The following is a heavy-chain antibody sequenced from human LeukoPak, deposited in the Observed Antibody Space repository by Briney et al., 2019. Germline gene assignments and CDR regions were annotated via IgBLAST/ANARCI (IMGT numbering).Heavy chain of an antibody. D-gene: IGHD3-16*01. Sequence: PSETLSLTCAVYGGSFSGHYWSWIRQPPGKGLEWIGEINHSGRTNYNPSLKSRVTISVDTSKNQFSLKLSSVTAADTAVYYCARDPKWAFGGLNGGDFDYWGQGTLVTVSS. CDR2: INHSGRT. J-gene: IGHJ4*02. CDR3: ARDPKWAFGGLNGGDFDY. V-gene: IGHV4-34*01. CDR1: GGSFSGHY.